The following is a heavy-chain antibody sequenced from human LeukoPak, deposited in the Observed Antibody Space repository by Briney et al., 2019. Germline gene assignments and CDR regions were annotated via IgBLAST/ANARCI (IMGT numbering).Heavy chain of an antibody. V-gene: IGHV1-18*01. CDR1: GYIFTSYG. CDR3: ARVSRGVNICDS. CDR2: ISALNGNT. Sequence: ASVKVSCKASGYIFTSYGFAWVRQAPGQGLEWMGWISALNGNTNYAQKFQGRVTMTTDTSTSTAYMELRSLRSDDTAVYYCARVSRGVNICDSWGQGTLVTVSS. D-gene: IGHD2/OR15-2a*01. J-gene: IGHJ4*02.